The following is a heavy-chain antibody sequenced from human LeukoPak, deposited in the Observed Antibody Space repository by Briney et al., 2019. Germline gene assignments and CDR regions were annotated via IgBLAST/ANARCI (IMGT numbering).Heavy chain of an antibody. CDR1: GFTFSSYW. J-gene: IGHJ4*02. CDR3: ASNKLIEMATITPFDY. V-gene: IGHV3-7*03. D-gene: IGHD5-24*01. CDR2: IKQDGSEK. Sequence: PAGSLRLSCAASGFTFSSYWMSWVRQAPGKGLEWVANIKQDGSEKYYVDSVKGRFTISRDNAKNSLYLQMNSLRAEDTAVYYCASNKLIEMATITPFDYWGQGTLVTVSS.